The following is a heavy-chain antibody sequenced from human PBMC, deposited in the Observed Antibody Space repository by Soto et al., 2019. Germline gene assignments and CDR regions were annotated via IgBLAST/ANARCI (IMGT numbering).Heavy chain of an antibody. CDR2: IYPGDSDT. Sequence: GESLKISCQGSGYSFASYWIGWVRQMPGKDLGWMGIIYPGDSDTRYSPSFQGQVTISADKSLRTAYLQWTSLKASDTALYYCARTRSFTLGFYYDGMDVWGQGTTVTVSS. J-gene: IGHJ6*02. V-gene: IGHV5-51*01. D-gene: IGHD6-6*01. CDR3: ARTRSFTLGFYYDGMDV. CDR1: GYSFASYW.